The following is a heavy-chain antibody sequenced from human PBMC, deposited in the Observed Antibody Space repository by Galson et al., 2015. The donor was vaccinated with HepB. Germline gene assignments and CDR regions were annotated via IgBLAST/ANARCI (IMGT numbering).Heavy chain of an antibody. CDR2: IYSGGST. J-gene: IGHJ5*01. CDR1: GFTVSSNY. Sequence: SLRLSCAASGFTVSSNYMSWVRQAPGKGLEWVSVIYSGGSTYYADSVKGRFTISRDNSKNTLYLQMNSLRAEDTAVYYCARIYYDYVWGSYRHGWFDYWGQGTLVTVSS. D-gene: IGHD3-16*02. CDR3: ARIYYDYVWGSYRHGWFDY. V-gene: IGHV3-53*01.